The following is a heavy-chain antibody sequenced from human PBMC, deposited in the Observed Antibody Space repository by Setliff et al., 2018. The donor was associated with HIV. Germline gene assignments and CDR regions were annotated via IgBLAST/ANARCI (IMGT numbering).Heavy chain of an antibody. CDR1: GFTFSSYW. D-gene: IGHD4-4*01. CDR3: ARDGVLRVDYNPHYFDY. CDR2: IKEDGSEK. J-gene: IGHJ4*02. V-gene: IGHV3-7*01. Sequence: GGSLRLSCAASGFTFSSYWMSWVRQAPGKGLEWVANIKEDGSEKYYVDSVKGRFTISRDNAKNSLFLQMNSLRAEDTAVYYCARDGVLRVDYNPHYFDYWGQGTLVTVS.